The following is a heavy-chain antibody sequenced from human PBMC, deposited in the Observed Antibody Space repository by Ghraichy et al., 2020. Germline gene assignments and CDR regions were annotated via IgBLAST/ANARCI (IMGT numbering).Heavy chain of an antibody. D-gene: IGHD3-22*01. CDR1: GGSISSYY. V-gene: IGHV4-4*07. CDR3: AREMRPFYDSSGPEFDY. CDR2: IYTSGST. J-gene: IGHJ4*02. Sequence: SQTLSLTCTVSGGSISSYYWSWIRQPAGKGLEWIGRIYTSGSTNYNPSLKSRVTMSVDTSKNQFSLKLSSVTAADAAVYYCAREMRPFYDSSGPEFDYWGQGTLVTVSS.